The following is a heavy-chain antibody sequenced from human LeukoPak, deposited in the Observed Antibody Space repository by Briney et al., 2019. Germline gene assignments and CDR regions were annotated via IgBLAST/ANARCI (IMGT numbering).Heavy chain of an antibody. V-gene: IGHV1-69*13. Sequence: SVKVSCKASGGTLSSYAISWVRQAPGQGLEWMGGIIPIFGTANYAQKFQGRVTITADESTSTAYMELSSLRSEDTAVYYCARDERVGAPGGYWGQGTLVTVSS. CDR1: GGTLSSYA. D-gene: IGHD1-26*01. J-gene: IGHJ4*02. CDR2: IIPIFGTA. CDR3: ARDERVGAPGGY.